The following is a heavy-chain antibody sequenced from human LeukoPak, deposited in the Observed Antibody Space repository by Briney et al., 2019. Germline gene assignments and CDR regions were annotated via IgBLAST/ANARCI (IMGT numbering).Heavy chain of an antibody. V-gene: IGHV3-7*03. J-gene: IGHJ4*02. CDR1: GFTFSSYW. CDR2: INQDGSEK. CDR3: AKDPAKYSSSWYVY. D-gene: IGHD6-13*01. Sequence: PGGSLRLSCAASGFTFSSYWMSWVRQAPGKGLEWVANINQDGSEKYYVDSVKGRFTISRDNSKNTLYLQMNSLRAEDTAVYYCAKDPAKYSSSWYVYWGQGTLVTVSS.